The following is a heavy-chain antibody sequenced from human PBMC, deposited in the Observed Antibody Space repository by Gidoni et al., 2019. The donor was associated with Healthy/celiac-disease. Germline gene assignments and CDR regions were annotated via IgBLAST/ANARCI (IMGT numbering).Heavy chain of an antibody. Sequence: QVQLGASGGGVVQPARSLRLSRPASGFTFSSYGMPWVRQAPGKGLAWVAVVWYDGSNNYIADSVKGRFTISRGKSKNTLYLQLNSVRTEGTSVYYCARDRAAAAGTKYYYCYYMDVWGKGTTVTVSS. D-gene: IGHD6-13*01. CDR3: ARDRAAAAGTKYYYCYYMDV. CDR1: GFTFSSYG. CDR2: VWYDGSNN. V-gene: IGHV3-33*08. J-gene: IGHJ6*03.